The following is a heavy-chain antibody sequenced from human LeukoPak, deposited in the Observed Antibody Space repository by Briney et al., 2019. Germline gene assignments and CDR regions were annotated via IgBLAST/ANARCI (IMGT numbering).Heavy chain of an antibody. CDR2: SWISSGNT. Sequence: GGSLRLSCAASGFTFIDYSMNWVRQAPGKGLEWISYSWISSGNTKYADSVKGRFTISRDKARNSLYLQMNSLRVEDTAMYYCARDHRYAFDNWGHGTLVTVSS. CDR3: ARDHRYAFDN. D-gene: IGHD5-12*01. J-gene: IGHJ4*01. CDR1: GFTFIDYS. V-gene: IGHV3-48*01.